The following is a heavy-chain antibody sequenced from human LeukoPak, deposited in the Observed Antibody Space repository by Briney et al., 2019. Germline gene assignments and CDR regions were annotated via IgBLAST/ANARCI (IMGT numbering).Heavy chain of an antibody. CDR1: GFTFSSYA. Sequence: GGSLRLSCAASGFTFSSYAMSWVRQAPGKGLEWVSAISGSGGSTYYADSVKGRFTISGDNSKNTLYLQMNSLRAEDTAVYYCARASRIAAAGYYYYYYMDVWGKGTTVTISS. CDR3: ARASRIAAAGYYYYYYMDV. CDR2: ISGSGGST. D-gene: IGHD6-13*01. V-gene: IGHV3-23*01. J-gene: IGHJ6*03.